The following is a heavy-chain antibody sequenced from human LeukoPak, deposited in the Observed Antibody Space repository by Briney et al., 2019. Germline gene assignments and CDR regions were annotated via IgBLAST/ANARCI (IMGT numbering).Heavy chain of an antibody. Sequence: SETLSLTCTVSGGSISSYYWSWIRQPAGKGLEWIGRIYTSGSTNYNPSLKSRVTISVDRSKNQFSLKLSSVTAADTAVYYCARAFFHDYGEINYFDYWGQGTLVTVSS. CDR3: ARAFFHDYGEINYFDY. CDR1: GGSISSYY. D-gene: IGHD4-17*01. J-gene: IGHJ4*02. V-gene: IGHV4-4*07. CDR2: IYTSGST.